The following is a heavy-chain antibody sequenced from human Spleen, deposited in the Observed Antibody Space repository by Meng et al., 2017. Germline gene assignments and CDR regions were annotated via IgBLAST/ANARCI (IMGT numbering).Heavy chain of an antibody. CDR3: ARRLPEGYDAFDI. J-gene: IGHJ3*02. Sequence: GGSLRLSCAASGFTFSSYSMNWVRQAPGKGLEWVSSISSSSSYIYYADSVKGRFTISRDNAKNSLYLQMNSLRAEDTAVYYCARRLPEGYDAFDIWGQGTMVTVSS. D-gene: IGHD1-1*01. CDR1: GFTFSSYS. V-gene: IGHV3-21*01. CDR2: ISSSSSYI.